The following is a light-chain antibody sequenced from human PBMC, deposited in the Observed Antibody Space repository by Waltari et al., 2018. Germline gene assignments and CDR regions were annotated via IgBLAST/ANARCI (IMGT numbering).Light chain of an antibody. V-gene: IGLV2-14*03. J-gene: IGLJ3*02. CDR2: DVS. CDR3: VSYTGSSTLEWV. CDR1: SSDIGTYNH. Sequence: QSALTQPASVSGSPGQSITISCTGTSSDIGTYNHVSWYQQHPGKAPKIMISDVSDRPSGGSNRVSGSRSGNTASLTISGLQAEDEADYYCVSYTGSSTLEWVFGGGTKLTVL.